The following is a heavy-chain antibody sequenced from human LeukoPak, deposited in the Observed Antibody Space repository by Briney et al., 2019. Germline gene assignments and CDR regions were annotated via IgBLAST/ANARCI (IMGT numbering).Heavy chain of an antibody. V-gene: IGHV1-2*02. Sequence: ASVKVSCKASGYTFTGYYMHWVRQAPGQGLEWMGWINPNSGGTNYAQKFQGRVTMTRDTSISTAYMELSRLRSDDTAVYYCASSITIFGVVIILGYWGQGTLVTVSS. CDR3: ASSITIFGVVIILGY. J-gene: IGHJ4*02. CDR2: INPNSGGT. D-gene: IGHD3-3*01. CDR1: GYTFTGYY.